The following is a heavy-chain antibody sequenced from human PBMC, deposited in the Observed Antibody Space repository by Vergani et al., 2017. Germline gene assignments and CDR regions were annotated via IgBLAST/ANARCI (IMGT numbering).Heavy chain of an antibody. CDR3: ARSFSGYSGNPFDY. V-gene: IGHV1-69*01. CDR2: IIPIFGTA. J-gene: IGHJ4*02. Sequence: QVQLVQSGAEVKKPGSSVKVSCKASGGTFSSYAISWVRQAPGQGLEWMGGIIPIFGTANYAQKFQGRVTITADESTSTAYMERSSLRSEDTAVYYCARSFSGYSGNPFDYWGQGTLVTVSS. D-gene: IGHD1-26*01. CDR1: GGTFSSYA.